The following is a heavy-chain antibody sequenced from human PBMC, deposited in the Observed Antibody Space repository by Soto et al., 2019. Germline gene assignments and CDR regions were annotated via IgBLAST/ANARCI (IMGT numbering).Heavy chain of an antibody. CDR3: ASSHHDNYDNSGTFLDH. Sequence: SETLSLTCSVSGGSISSNSYYWGWIRQPPGKGLEWIGNIHYSGSAYYNPSLKSRVTISVDTSKNQFSLKLNSVTAADTAVYYCASSHHDNYDNSGTFLDHWGQGTLVTVSS. V-gene: IGHV4-39*01. CDR1: GGSISSNSYY. D-gene: IGHD3-22*01. CDR2: IHYSGSA. J-gene: IGHJ4*02.